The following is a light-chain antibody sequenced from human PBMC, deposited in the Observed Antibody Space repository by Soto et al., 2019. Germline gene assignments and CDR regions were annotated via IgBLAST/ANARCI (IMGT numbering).Light chain of an antibody. V-gene: IGKV3D-20*02. CDR1: QSVSSNY. J-gene: IGKJ5*01. Sequence: EIVLTQSPGTLSLSPGEGATLPCRSSQSVSSNYLAWYEQKPGQAPRLLIYGAYNRATGIPARFSGSGSGTDFTLTISSLEPEDFAVYYCHHRGNGITFGQGKRLEI. CDR2: GAY. CDR3: HHRGNGIT.